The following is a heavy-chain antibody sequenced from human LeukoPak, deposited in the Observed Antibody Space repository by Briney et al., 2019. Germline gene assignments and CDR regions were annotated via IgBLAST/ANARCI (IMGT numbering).Heavy chain of an antibody. J-gene: IGHJ4*02. Sequence: GGSLRLSCAASGFTVSSNYMSWVRQAPGKGREWVSVIYSGGSTYYADSVKGRFTISRDNSKNTLYLQMNSLRAEDTAVYYCAREGGGYNPHYFDYWGQGTLVTVSS. D-gene: IGHD5-24*01. CDR1: GFTVSSNY. CDR2: IYSGGST. V-gene: IGHV3-53*01. CDR3: AREGGGYNPHYFDY.